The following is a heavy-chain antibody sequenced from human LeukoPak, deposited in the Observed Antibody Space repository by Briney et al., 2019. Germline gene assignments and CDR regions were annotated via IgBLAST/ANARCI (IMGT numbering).Heavy chain of an antibody. CDR2: IKQDGSEK. Sequence: GGSLRLSCAASGFSFSSFWMTWVRQAPGKGLEWVGNIKQDGSEKYYVDSVKGRFTISRDNAKDSLFLQMSSLRADDTAVYYCAREGNDFWSGPVWFDPWGQGTLVTVSS. J-gene: IGHJ5*02. CDR3: AREGNDFWSGPVWFDP. V-gene: IGHV3-7*01. D-gene: IGHD3-3*01. CDR1: GFSFSSFW.